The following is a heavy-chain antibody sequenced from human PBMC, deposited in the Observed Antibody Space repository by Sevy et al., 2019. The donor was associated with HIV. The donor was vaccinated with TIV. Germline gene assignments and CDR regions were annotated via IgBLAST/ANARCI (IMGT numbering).Heavy chain of an antibody. V-gene: IGHV3-15*07. D-gene: IGHD3-22*01. CDR2: IKSKTDGGTT. J-gene: IGHJ3*02. CDR3: ARDPYYYDSSGSTLNAFDI. CDR1: GFTFTNAW. Sequence: GGSLRLSCAASGFTFTNAWMNWVRQAPGKGLEWVGRIKSKTDGGTTDYAAPVKGRFTISRDDSKNTLYLQMNSLRAEDTAVYYCARDPYYYDSSGSTLNAFDIWGQGTMVTVSS.